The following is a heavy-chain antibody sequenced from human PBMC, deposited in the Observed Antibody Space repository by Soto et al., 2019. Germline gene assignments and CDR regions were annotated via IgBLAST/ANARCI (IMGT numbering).Heavy chain of an antibody. D-gene: IGHD5-18*01. CDR1: GFTFSSYA. J-gene: IGHJ4*02. Sequence: SLRLSCAASGFTFSSYAMHWVRQAPGKGLEWVAVISYDGSNKYYADSVKGRFTISRDNSKNTLYLQMNSLRAEDTAVYYCARGYSYTQPVFDYWGLGTLVTVSS. V-gene: IGHV3-30-3*01. CDR3: ARGYSYTQPVFDY. CDR2: ISYDGSNK.